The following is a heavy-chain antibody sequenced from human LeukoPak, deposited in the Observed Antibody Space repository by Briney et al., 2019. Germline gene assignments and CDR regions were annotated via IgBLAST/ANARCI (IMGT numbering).Heavy chain of an antibody. J-gene: IGHJ3*01. CDR3: ARGFRPWDTFDV. CDR1: GGSISSGSHY. V-gene: IGHV4-39*07. CDR2: VYYSGST. Sequence: ASETLSLTCTVSGGSISSGSHYWGWIRQPPGKGLEWIVNVYYSGSTYYNPSLKSRVTISIDTSKNQFSLKLTSVTAADTAVYYCARGFRPWDTFDVCGQGTMVTVSS. D-gene: IGHD2-21*01.